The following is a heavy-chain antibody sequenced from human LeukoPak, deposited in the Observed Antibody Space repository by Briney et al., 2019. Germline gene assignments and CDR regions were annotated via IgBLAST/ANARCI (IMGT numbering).Heavy chain of an antibody. CDR3: ATGEYYYGSGSYYNI. V-gene: IGHV1-24*01. CDR1: GYTLTELS. Sequence: ASVKVSCKVSGYTLTELSMHWVRQAPGKGLEWMGGFDPEDGETIYAQKFQGRVTMTEDTSTDTPYMELSSLRSEDTAVYYCATGEYYYGSGSYYNIWGQGTLVTVSS. CDR2: FDPEDGET. D-gene: IGHD3-10*01. J-gene: IGHJ4*02.